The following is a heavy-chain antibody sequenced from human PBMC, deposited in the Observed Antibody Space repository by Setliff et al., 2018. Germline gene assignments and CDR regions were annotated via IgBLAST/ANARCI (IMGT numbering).Heavy chain of an antibody. Sequence: ASVKVSCKASGYIFAGYYMHWVRQAPGQGLEWMGRIIPVFRTANYAQKFRGRVTITADEVARTAYMELSTLRSEDTAVYYCARDTRDKYDSSGYYLSLDSWGQGSLVTVSS. CDR1: GYIFAGYY. D-gene: IGHD3-22*01. CDR2: IIPVFRTA. V-gene: IGHV1-69*13. CDR3: ARDTRDKYDSSGYYLSLDS. J-gene: IGHJ4*02.